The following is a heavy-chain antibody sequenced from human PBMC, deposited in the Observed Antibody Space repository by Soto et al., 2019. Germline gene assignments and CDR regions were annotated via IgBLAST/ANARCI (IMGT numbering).Heavy chain of an antibody. CDR1: GGSISSYY. J-gene: IGHJ4*02. V-gene: IGHV4-59*12. CDR2: IYYSGST. Sequence: SETLSLTCTVSGGSISSYYWSWIRQPPGKGLEWIGYIYYSGSTNYNPSLKSRVTISVDTSKNQFSLKLSSVTAADTAVYYCATFKVVPAAMLDYWGQGTLVTVSS. CDR3: ATFKVVPAAMLDY. D-gene: IGHD2-2*01.